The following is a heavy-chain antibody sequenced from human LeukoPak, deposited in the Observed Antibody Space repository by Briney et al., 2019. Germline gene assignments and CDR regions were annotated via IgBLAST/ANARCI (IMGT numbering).Heavy chain of an antibody. D-gene: IGHD1-14*01. J-gene: IGHJ6*03. CDR1: GFTFSSYG. CDR3: AKDYSLLRNPQLNYYYYYYMDV. CDR2: ISYDGSNK. V-gene: IGHV3-30*18. Sequence: GGSLRLSCAASGFTFSSYGMHWVRQAPGKGLEWVAVISYDGSNKYYADSVKGRFTISRDNSKNTLYLQMNSLRAEDTAVYYCAKDYSLLRNPQLNYYYYYYMDVWGKGTTVTVSS.